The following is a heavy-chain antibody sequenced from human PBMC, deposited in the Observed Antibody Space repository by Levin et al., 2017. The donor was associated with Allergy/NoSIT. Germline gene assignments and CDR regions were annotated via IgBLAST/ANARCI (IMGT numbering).Heavy chain of an antibody. D-gene: IGHD5-12*01. J-gene: IGHJ4*02. Sequence: GGSLRLSCAASGFTFSSYGMHWVRQAPGKGLEWVAVIWYDGSNKYYADSVKGRFTISRDNSKNTLYLQMNSLRAEDTAVYYCARDGSDIVATILVDYWGQGTLVTVSS. CDR2: IWYDGSNK. CDR1: GFTFSSYG. V-gene: IGHV3-33*01. CDR3: ARDGSDIVATILVDY.